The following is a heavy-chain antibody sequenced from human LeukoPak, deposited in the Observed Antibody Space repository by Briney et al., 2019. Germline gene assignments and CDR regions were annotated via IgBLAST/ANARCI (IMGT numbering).Heavy chain of an antibody. D-gene: IGHD3-10*01. J-gene: IGHJ3*02. V-gene: IGHV3-30*01. CDR3: AGELGDDAFDI. CDR2: ISHDGSNK. Sequence: PGGSLRLSCAASGFTFSSYAMHWVRQAPGKGLEWVAVISHDGSNKYYADSVKGRFTISRDNSKNTLYLQMNSLRAEDTAVYYCAGELGDDAFDIWGQGTMVTVSS. CDR1: GFTFSSYA.